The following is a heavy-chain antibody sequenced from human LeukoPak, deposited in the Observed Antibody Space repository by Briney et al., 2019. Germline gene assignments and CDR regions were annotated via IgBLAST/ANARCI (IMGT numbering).Heavy chain of an antibody. D-gene: IGHD6-19*01. V-gene: IGHV3-33*06. CDR3: AKDHLNRGWSYFDS. CDR1: GFTFSNYV. CDR2: ISSDGSPK. Sequence: PGGSLRLSCAASGFTFSNYVMHWVRQAPGKGLEWVAIISSDGSPKSYADSVKGRFTISRDNSKNTVYLQMNSLGAEDTAVYYCAKDHLNRGWSYFDSWGQGTLVTVSS. J-gene: IGHJ4*02.